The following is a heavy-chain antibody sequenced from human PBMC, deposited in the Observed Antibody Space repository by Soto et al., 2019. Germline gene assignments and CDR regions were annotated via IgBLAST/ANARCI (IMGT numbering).Heavy chain of an antibody. D-gene: IGHD3-22*01. CDR2: IYPGDSDT. CDR3: ARWYYYDSSGSNKAFDI. Sequence: PGESLKISCKGPGYSFTSYWIGWVRQMPGKGLEWMGIIYPGDSDTRYSPSFQGQVTISADKSISTAYLQWSSLKASDTAMYYCARWYYYDSSGSNKAFDIWGQGTMVTVSS. V-gene: IGHV5-51*01. CDR1: GYSFTSYW. J-gene: IGHJ3*02.